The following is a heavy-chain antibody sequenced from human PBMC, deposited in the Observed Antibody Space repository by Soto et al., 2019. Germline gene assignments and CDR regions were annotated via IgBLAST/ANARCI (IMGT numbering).Heavy chain of an antibody. D-gene: IGHD3-22*01. V-gene: IGHV1-69*13. CDR3: ARDPGNYYDSSGYYNGSFGY. Sequence: SVKVSCKASGGTFSSYAISWVRQAPGQGLEWMGGIIPIFGTANYAQKFQGRVTITADESASTAYMELSSLRSDDTAVYYCARDPGNYYDSSGYYNGSFGYWGQGTLVAVSS. CDR1: GGTFSSYA. CDR2: IIPIFGTA. J-gene: IGHJ4*02.